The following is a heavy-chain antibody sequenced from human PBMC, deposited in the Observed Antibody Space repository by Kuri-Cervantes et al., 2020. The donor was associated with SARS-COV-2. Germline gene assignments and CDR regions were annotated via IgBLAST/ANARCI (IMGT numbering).Heavy chain of an antibody. J-gene: IGHJ4*02. CDR3: ARGLITIFGVVSRPVDY. CDR2: IYHSGST. D-gene: IGHD3-3*01. V-gene: IGHV4-4*02. Sequence: GSLRLSCTVSGGSISSSNWWSWVRQPPGKGLEWIGEIYHSGSTNYNPSLKSRVTISVDKSKNQFSLKLSSVTAADTAVYYCARGLITIFGVVSRPVDYWGQGTLVTVSS. CDR1: GGSISSSNW.